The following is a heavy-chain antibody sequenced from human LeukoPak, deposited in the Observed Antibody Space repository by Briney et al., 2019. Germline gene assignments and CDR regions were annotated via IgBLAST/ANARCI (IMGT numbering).Heavy chain of an antibody. CDR2: ISAYNGNT. D-gene: IGHD5-12*01. Sequence: ASVKVSCKASGYTFSSYGISWVRQAPGQGLDWMGWISAYNGNTNFAQEFQGRVTMTIGTSTSTASMELRSLRSDDTAVYYCARDQGIYNHRIIDSWGQGTLVTVSS. J-gene: IGHJ4*02. CDR1: GYTFSSYG. CDR3: ARDQGIYNHRIIDS. V-gene: IGHV1-18*01.